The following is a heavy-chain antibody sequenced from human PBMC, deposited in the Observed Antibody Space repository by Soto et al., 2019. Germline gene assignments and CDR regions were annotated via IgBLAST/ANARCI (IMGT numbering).Heavy chain of an antibody. CDR2: INPNSGGT. Sequence: ASVKVSCKASGYTFTGYYMHWVRQAPGQGLEWTGWINPNSGGTNYAQKFQGRVTMTRDTSISTAYMELSRLRADDTAVYYCLVYAGTAFDPWGEGTRVTVSS. CDR1: GYTFTGYY. J-gene: IGHJ5*02. D-gene: IGHD2-8*01. V-gene: IGHV1-2*02. CDR3: LVYAGTAFDP.